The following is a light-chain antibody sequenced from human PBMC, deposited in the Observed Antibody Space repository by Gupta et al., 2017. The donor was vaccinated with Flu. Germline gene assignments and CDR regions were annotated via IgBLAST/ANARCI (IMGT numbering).Light chain of an antibody. CDR2: RNN. CDR1: SSNIGSNY. Sequence: QSVLTPPPSASGTPGQRVPFSCSGSSSNIGSNYVYWYQQLPGTAPKLLIYRNNQRPSGVPDRFSGSKSGTSASLAISGLRSEDEADYYCAAWDDSLSGGVVFGGGTKLTGL. J-gene: IGLJ2*01. V-gene: IGLV1-47*01. CDR3: AAWDDSLSGGVV.